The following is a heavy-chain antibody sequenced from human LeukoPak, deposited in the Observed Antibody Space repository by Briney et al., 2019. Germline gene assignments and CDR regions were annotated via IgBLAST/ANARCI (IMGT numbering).Heavy chain of an antibody. CDR2: IIPIFGTA. J-gene: IGHJ4*02. CDR3: ASYDSSGYYFDY. V-gene: IGHV1-69*01. Sequence: AASVKVSCKASGGTFSSYAISWVRQAPGQGLEWMGGIIPIFGTANYAQKFQGRVTITADESTSTAYMELSSLRSEDTAVYYCASYDSSGYYFDYWGQGTLVTVSS. D-gene: IGHD3-22*01. CDR1: GGTFSSYA.